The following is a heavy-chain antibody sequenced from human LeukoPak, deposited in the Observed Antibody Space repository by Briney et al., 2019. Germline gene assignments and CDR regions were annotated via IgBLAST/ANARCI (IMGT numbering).Heavy chain of an antibody. CDR3: ARGRGEH. J-gene: IGHJ1*01. Sequence: GGSLRLSCVASGLTFSSYGMNWVRQSPGKGLEWVSYISNTGSPIYYADSVKGRFTISRDNAKDSLYLQMNSLRVEDTAMYYCARGRGEHWGQGTLVTDSS. V-gene: IGHV3-48*01. CDR1: GLTFSSYG. CDR2: ISNTGSPI. D-gene: IGHD3-10*01.